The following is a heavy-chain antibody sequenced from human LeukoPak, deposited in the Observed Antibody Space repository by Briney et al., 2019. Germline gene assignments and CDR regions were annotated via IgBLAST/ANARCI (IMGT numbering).Heavy chain of an antibody. CDR1: GYLISSVYY. Sequence: PSETLSLPCTVSGYLISSVYYWGWTRQPPGKGLEWIGNIYHSGRTYFNPPLKSRVTISEDTSQNQFSLKLSSVTAADTAVYYCARDLQHDGGGGTPSGYWGGGTLLSVSS. V-gene: IGHV4-38-2*02. D-gene: IGHD3-16*01. CDR3: ARDLQHDGGGGTPSGY. J-gene: IGHJ4*02. CDR2: IYHSGRT.